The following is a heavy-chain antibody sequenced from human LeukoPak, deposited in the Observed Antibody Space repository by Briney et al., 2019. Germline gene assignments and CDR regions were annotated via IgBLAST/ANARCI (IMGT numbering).Heavy chain of an antibody. V-gene: IGHV4-39*07. J-gene: IGHJ5*02. Sequence: SETLSLTCTVSGDSITNNNCYWGWVRQPPGKGLEWIASIYYSGSSYYSPSLNSRVTMSVDTSKNQFSLKLSSVTAADMAVYYCARTYSLAAGLDPWGQGTLVTVSS. CDR3: ARTYSLAAGLDP. CDR1: GDSITNNNCY. D-gene: IGHD6-13*01. CDR2: IYYSGSS.